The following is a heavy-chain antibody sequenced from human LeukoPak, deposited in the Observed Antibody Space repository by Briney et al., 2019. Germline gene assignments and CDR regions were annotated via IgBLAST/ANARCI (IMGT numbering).Heavy chain of an antibody. J-gene: IGHJ1*01. V-gene: IGHV4-30-4*08. Sequence: PSETLSLTCTVSGGSVSSGDYYWSWIRQPPGKGLEWIGYIYYSGSTYYNPSLKSRVTISVDTSKNQFSLKLSSVTAADTAVYYCARDYYDSSGLFQHWGQGTLVTVSS. CDR2: IYYSGST. CDR3: ARDYYDSSGLFQH. CDR1: GGSVSSGDYY. D-gene: IGHD3-22*01.